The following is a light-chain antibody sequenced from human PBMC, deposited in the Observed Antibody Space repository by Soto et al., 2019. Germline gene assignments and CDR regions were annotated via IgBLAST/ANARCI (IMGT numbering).Light chain of an antibody. CDR3: CSYAGTYPSYV. J-gene: IGLJ1*01. CDR1: STDVGGYNY. V-gene: IGLV2-11*01. CDR2: DVS. Sequence: QSVLTHPRSVSGSPGQSVTISCTGTSTDVGGYNYVSWYQQHPGKAPKLMIYDVSKRPSGVPDRFSGSKSGNTASLTIYGLQTEDEADYSCCSYAGTYPSYVFGTETKLTVL.